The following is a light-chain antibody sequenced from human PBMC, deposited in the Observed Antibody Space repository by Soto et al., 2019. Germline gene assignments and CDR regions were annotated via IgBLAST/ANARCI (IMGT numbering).Light chain of an antibody. CDR3: SSYTSSSTQV. J-gene: IGLJ1*01. V-gene: IGLV2-14*01. CDR1: SSDVGGYNY. CDR2: EVS. Sequence: SALTQPASVSGSPGQSITISCTGTSSDVGGYNYVSWYQQHPGKAPKLMIYEVSNRPSGVSNRFSGSKSGNTASLTISGLQAEDEADYYCSSYTSSSTQVFGTGTKVNVL.